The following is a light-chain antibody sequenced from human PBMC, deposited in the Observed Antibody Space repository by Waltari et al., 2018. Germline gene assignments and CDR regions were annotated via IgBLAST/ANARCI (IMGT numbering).Light chain of an antibody. J-gene: IGKJ1*01. CDR2: DAS. Sequence: EIVLTQSPRNLSLSPGERATLSCRASQSFSRALAWYQQKPGQAPRLLIYDASTRAIGIPDRFSGGGSGTDFSLTISRLEPEDFAVYYCQHYVRLPVTFGQGTTVEIK. CDR1: QSFSRA. V-gene: IGKV3-20*01. CDR3: QHYVRLPVT.